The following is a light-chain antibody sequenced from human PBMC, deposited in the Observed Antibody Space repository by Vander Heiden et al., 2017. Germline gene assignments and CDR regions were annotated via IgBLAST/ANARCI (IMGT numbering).Light chain of an antibody. CDR1: QDVSTW. V-gene: IGKV1-12*01. J-gene: IGKJ2*01. CDR2: GAS. Sequence: IQLTQSPSSVSASVGDSVTITCRARQDVSTWLAWYQQKTGKAPTLLIYGASTLRSGVPSRFSGSGSGTDFTLTISSLQPEDCATYFCQQRSSCPMYTFGQGTKLEIK. CDR3: QQRSSCPMYT.